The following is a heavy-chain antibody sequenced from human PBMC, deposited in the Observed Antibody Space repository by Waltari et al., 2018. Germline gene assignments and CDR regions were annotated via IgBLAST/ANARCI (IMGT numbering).Heavy chain of an antibody. CDR2: VDLEDGET. J-gene: IGHJ3*02. CDR1: GYTFTDYY. D-gene: IGHD5-12*01. V-gene: IGHV1-69-2*01. CDR3: ATDPFRDGYNFGAFDI. Sequence: EVQLVQSGAGVKKPGATVKISCKVSGYTFTDYYMHWVQQAPGKGLEWMGRVDLEDGETIYEEKFQGRVTITADTSTDTAYMELSSLRSEDTAVYYCATDPFRDGYNFGAFDIWGQGTMVIVSS.